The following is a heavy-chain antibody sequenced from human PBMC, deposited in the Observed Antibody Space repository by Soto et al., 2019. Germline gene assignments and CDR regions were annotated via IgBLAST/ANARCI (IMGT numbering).Heavy chain of an antibody. CDR1: GYTFTSYA. J-gene: IGHJ4*02. D-gene: IGHD6-19*01. CDR2: INAGNGNT. V-gene: IGHV1-3*05. Sequence: QVQLVQSGAEEKKPGASVKVSCKASGYTFTSYAMHWVRQAPGQRLEWMGWINAGNGNTKYSQTLQGRVTITRDTSASTAYMELSSLRSEDTAVYYCARVSGWYVLDYWGQGTLVTVSS. CDR3: ARVSGWYVLDY.